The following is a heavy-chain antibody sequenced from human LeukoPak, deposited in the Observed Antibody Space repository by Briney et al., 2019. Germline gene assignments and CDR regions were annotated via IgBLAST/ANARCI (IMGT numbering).Heavy chain of an antibody. Sequence: GASVKVSCKASGYTFTSCAMHWVRQAPGQRLEWMGWINAGNGNTKYSQKFQGRVTITRDTSASTAYMELSSLRSEDTAVYYCARQTYYYGSGSYQIDYWGQGTLVTVSS. CDR2: INAGNGNT. J-gene: IGHJ4*02. CDR3: ARQTYYYGSGSYQIDY. V-gene: IGHV1-3*01. D-gene: IGHD3-10*01. CDR1: GYTFTSCA.